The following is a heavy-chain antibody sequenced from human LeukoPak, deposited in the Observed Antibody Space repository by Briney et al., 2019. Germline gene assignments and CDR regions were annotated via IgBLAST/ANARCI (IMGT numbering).Heavy chain of an antibody. CDR2: IIPIFGTA. Sequence: SVKVSCKASGGTFSSYAISWVRQAPGQGLEWMGGIIPIFGTANYAQKFQGRVTITADESTSTAYMELSSLRSEDTAVYYCARGGDYDILTGYYNYFQHWGQGTLVTVSS. V-gene: IGHV1-69*13. CDR1: GGTFSSYA. J-gene: IGHJ1*01. D-gene: IGHD3-9*01. CDR3: ARGGDYDILTGYYNYFQH.